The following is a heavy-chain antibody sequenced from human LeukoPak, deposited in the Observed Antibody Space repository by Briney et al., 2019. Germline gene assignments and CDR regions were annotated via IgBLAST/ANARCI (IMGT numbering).Heavy chain of an antibody. J-gene: IGHJ3*02. V-gene: IGHV3-7*01. CDR1: GFTFSSDW. D-gene: IGHD1-26*01. CDR2: IKQDGSEK. Sequence: PGGSLRLSCAASGFTFSSDWMSWVRQAPGTGLEWVANIKQDGSEKYYVDSVKGRFTISRDNAKNSLYLQMNSLRAEDTAVYYCAREVGAKAFDIWGQGTMVTVSS. CDR3: AREVGAKAFDI.